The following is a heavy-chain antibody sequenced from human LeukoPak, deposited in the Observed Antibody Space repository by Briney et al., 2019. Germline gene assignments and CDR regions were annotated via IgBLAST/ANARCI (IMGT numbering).Heavy chain of an antibody. D-gene: IGHD3-22*01. CDR2: IYNDGNT. J-gene: IGHJ3*02. Sequence: PGGSLRLSCAVSGFTVSSIYMSWVRQAPGKGLEWVSFIYNDGNTYYADSMKGRFSISRNSSRNTLYLQMNSLRVEDTAVYYCAREIDYDEAYAFDIWGQGTMVTVSS. V-gene: IGHV3-53*01. CDR1: GFTVSSIY. CDR3: AREIDYDEAYAFDI.